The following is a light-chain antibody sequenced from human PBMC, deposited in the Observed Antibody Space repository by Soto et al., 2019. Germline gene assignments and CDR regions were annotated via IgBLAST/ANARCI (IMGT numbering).Light chain of an antibody. CDR1: SSDVGIYNY. CDR2: EVS. J-gene: IGLJ2*01. V-gene: IGLV2-14*01. CDR3: SSYTTSSTLGVI. Sequence: QSALTQPASVSGSPGQSITISCTGTSSDVGIYNYVSWYQHHPGKAPKLMIYEVSNRPSGVSNRFSGSKSGNTASLTISGLQADDEADYYCSSYTTSSTLGVIFGGGTQLTVL.